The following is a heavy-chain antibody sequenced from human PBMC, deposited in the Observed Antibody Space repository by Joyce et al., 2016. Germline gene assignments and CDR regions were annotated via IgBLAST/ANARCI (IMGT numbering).Heavy chain of an antibody. V-gene: IGHV3-21*01. Sequence: EVQLVESGGGLVKPGGSLRLSCAASGFTFSSYSMSWFRQAPGKGLEWVSSLSSSSSYIKYTDSVKGRFTISRDNAKNSLYLQMNSLRVEDTAVYFCARSSYTNGIFDYWGQGTLVTVSS. D-gene: IGHD2-8*01. CDR1: GFTFSSYS. CDR3: ARSSYTNGIFDY. J-gene: IGHJ4*02. CDR2: LSSSSSYI.